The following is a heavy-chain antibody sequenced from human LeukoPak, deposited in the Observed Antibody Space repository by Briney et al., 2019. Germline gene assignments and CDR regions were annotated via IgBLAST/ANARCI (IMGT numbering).Heavy chain of an antibody. Sequence: GGSLRLSCAASGFTFSTYGMHWVRQAPGKGLEWVAVISFDGTNKYYADSVRGRFTISRDNSKNTLYVQMNSLRVEDTAVYYCATKSLIGYTDQWGQGTLVTVSS. CDR2: ISFDGTNK. J-gene: IGHJ4*02. CDR3: ATKSLIGYTDQ. D-gene: IGHD6-13*01. V-gene: IGHV3-30*03. CDR1: GFTFSTYG.